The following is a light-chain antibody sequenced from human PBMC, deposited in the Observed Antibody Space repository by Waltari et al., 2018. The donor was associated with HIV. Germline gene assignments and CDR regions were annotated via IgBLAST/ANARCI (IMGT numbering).Light chain of an antibody. Sequence: QSALTQPPSVSGSPGQSVTISCTGTSSDVGSYKRVSWYQQPPGTPPKLMIYEVSNRPAGVPHRFAGSKAGNTASLTISGLHAEDEADYYCSLYTSSSVVFGGGTKLTVL. V-gene: IGLV2-18*01. CDR2: EVS. CDR1: SSDVGSYKR. CDR3: SLYTSSSVV. J-gene: IGLJ2*01.